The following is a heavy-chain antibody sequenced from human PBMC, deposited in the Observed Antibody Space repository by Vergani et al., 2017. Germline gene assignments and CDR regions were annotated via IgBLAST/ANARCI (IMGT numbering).Heavy chain of an antibody. Sequence: EVQLLESGGGLVQPGGSLRLSCAASGFTFSSYAMSWVRQAPGKGLEWVSAISGSGGSTYYADSVKGRFTISRANSKNALYLQMNSLRAEDTAVYYCAKRGVVPAKNLYYCDYWGQGTLVTVSS. CDR3: AKRGVVPAKNLYYCDY. CDR2: ISGSGGST. V-gene: IGHV3-23*01. J-gene: IGHJ4*02. D-gene: IGHD2-2*01. CDR1: GFTFSSYA.